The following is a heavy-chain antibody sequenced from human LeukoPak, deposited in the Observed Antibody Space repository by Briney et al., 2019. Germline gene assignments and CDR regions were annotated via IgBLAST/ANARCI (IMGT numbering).Heavy chain of an antibody. J-gene: IGHJ4*02. CDR3: ARGREGFDY. CDR1: TLTFSSYV. V-gene: IGHV3-23*01. Sequence: PGGSLRLSCAASTLTFSSYVMTWARQAPGKGLEWVAIVSGSGGTTDYADSVKGRFTISRDNSNNMVYLQLKSLRVEDTAVYYCARGREGFDYWGQGTLVTVSS. CDR2: VSGSGGTT.